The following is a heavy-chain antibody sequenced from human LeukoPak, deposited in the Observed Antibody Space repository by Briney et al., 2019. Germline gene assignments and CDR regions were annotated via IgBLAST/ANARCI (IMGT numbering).Heavy chain of an antibody. CDR2: IRYDGSNK. V-gene: IGHV3-30*02. D-gene: IGHD1-26*01. Sequence: GGSLRLSCAASGFTFSSYGMHWVRQAPGKGLEWVAFIRYDGSNKYYADSVKGRFTISRDNSKNTLYLKMNSLRAEDTAVYYCAKEGYSGSLYYFDYWGQGTLVTVSS. CDR1: GFTFSSYG. J-gene: IGHJ4*02. CDR3: AKEGYSGSLYYFDY.